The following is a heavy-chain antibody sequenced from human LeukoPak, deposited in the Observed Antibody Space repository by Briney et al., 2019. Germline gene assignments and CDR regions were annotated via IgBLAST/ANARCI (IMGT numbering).Heavy chain of an antibody. J-gene: IGHJ4*02. CDR1: GFTFSSYW. V-gene: IGHV3-74*01. CDR2: INRDGSVT. D-gene: IGHD2-15*01. CDR3: AKASRYCSGGSCYGLDY. Sequence: PGGSLRLSCAASGFTFSSYWMHWVRQAPGKGLVWVSRINRDGSVTSYADSVKGRFTISRDNSKNTLYLQMNSLRAEDTAVYYCAKASRYCSGGSCYGLDYWGQGTLVTVSS.